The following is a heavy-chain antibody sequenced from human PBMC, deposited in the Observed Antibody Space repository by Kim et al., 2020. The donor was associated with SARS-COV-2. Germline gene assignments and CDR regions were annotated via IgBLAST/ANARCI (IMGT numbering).Heavy chain of an antibody. CDR1: GFTFGDYA. D-gene: IGHD3-10*01. V-gene: IGHV3-49*03. CDR3: TRGALWFGELLGTNWFDP. CDR2: IRSKAYGGTT. J-gene: IGHJ5*02. Sequence: GGSLRLSCTASGFTFGDYAMSWFRQAPGKGLEWVGFIRSKAYGGTTEYAASVKGRFTISRDDSKSIAYLQMNSLKTEDTAVYYCTRGALWFGELLGTNWFDPWGQGTLVTVSS.